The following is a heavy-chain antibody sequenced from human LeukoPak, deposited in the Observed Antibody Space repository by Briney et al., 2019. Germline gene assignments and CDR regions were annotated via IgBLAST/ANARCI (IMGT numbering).Heavy chain of an antibody. CDR3: AKDQTAPGMDYFDY. Sequence: GASLRLSCAASGFTFSSYAMSWVRKAPGKGLEWVSAISGSSGSTYYADSVKGRFTISRDNSKNTLYLQMNSLRAEDTAVYCCAKDQTAPGMDYFDYWGQGTLVTVSS. CDR2: ISGSSGST. J-gene: IGHJ4*02. CDR1: GFTFSSYA. V-gene: IGHV3-23*01. D-gene: IGHD6-13*01.